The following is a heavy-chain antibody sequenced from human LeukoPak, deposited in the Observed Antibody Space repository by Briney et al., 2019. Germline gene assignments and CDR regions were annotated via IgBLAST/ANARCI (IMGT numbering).Heavy chain of an antibody. D-gene: IGHD3/OR15-3a*01. J-gene: IGHJ6*03. V-gene: IGHV4-59*11. CDR1: GGSISSHY. CDR3: ARRTGYLNYYYYYYMDV. CDR2: IYYSGST. Sequence: SETLSLTCTVSGGSISSHYWSWIRQPPGKGLEWIGYIYYSGSTNYNPSLKSRVTISVDTSRNQFSLKLSSVTAADSAVYYCARRTGYLNYYYYYYMDVGGNGTTVTVSS.